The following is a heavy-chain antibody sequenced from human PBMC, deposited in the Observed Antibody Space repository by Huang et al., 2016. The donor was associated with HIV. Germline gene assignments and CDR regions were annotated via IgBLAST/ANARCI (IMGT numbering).Heavy chain of an antibody. CDR3: TTWISTAAGGN. CDR2: IKDSLDGGTT. CDR1: GFSLSTVW. J-gene: IGHJ4*02. Sequence: EVQLIESGGGLVKPGSSLRLSCEGSGFSLSTVWMGWVRQTHGTGSEGVALIKDSLDGGTTDYAAPVRGRFIISIDDSKKRMDLQMHDLKAADTAVYYCTTWISTAAGGNWGQGTLVTVSS. V-gene: IGHV3-15*01. D-gene: IGHD2-15*01.